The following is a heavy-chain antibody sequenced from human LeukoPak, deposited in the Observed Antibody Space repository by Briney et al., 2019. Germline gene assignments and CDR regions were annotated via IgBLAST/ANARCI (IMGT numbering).Heavy chain of an antibody. CDR2: ISAYNGNT. CDR3: ARGGIFGVVNKYYFDY. CDR1: GYTFASYG. V-gene: IGHV1-18*01. J-gene: IGHJ4*02. Sequence: GASVKVSCKASGYTFASYGISWVRQAPGQGLEWMGWISAYNGNTNYAQKLQGRVTMTTDTSTSTAYMELRSLRSDDTAVYYCARGGIFGVVNKYYFDYWGQGTLVTVSS. D-gene: IGHD3-3*01.